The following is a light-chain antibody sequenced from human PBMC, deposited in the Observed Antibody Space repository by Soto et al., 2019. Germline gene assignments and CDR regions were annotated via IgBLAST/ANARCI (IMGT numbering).Light chain of an antibody. V-gene: IGKV3-20*01. CDR2: GAS. Sequence: EIVLTQSPGTLSLSPGERATLSCRASQSVRNSYLAWYQQKPGQAPRLLIYGASGRATVIPDRFSGSGSVADFTLTISRLEPEDFAVYYCQQYGSSPYTFGQGTKLEI. J-gene: IGKJ2*01. CDR1: QSVRNSY. CDR3: QQYGSSPYT.